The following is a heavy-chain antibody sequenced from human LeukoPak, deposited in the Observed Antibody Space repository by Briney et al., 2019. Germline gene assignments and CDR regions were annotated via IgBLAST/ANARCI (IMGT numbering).Heavy chain of an antibody. CDR2: IYYSGST. Sequence: SETLSLTCTVSGGSISSYYCSWIRQPPGKGLEWIGYIYYSGSTNYNPSLKSRVTISVDTSKNQFSLKLSSVTAADTAVYYCARGISSGWDLYFDYWGQGTLVTVSS. D-gene: IGHD6-19*01. CDR1: GGSISSYY. CDR3: ARGISSGWDLYFDY. V-gene: IGHV4-59*01. J-gene: IGHJ4*02.